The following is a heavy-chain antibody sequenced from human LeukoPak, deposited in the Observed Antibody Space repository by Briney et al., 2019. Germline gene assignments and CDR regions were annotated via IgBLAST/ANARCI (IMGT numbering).Heavy chain of an antibody. CDR1: GYTFSDYG. CDR3: ARDRLERGTGSAVVGNWFDP. V-gene: IGHV1-18*01. CDR2: ISGYTGGT. Sequence: ASVKVSCKASGYTFSDYGISWVRQAPGQRFEWMGWISGYTGGTNYAQKFRDRVTMTTVTSTNTAHMELRSLRSDDTAVYYCARDRLERGTGSAVVGNWFDPWGQGTQVAVSS. D-gene: IGHD6-19*01. J-gene: IGHJ5*02.